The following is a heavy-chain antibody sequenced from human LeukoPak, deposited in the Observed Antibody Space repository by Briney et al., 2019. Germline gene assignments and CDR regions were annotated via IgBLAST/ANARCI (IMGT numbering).Heavy chain of an antibody. V-gene: IGHV3-7*01. CDR3: ARDRDYSTYDY. Sequence: PGGSLRLSCTGSGFSFSNAWMTWVRQAPGKGLEWVADIKEDGSVKNYVEYVKGRFTISRDNAKNSLHLQMSSLRLEDTAVYYCARDRDYSTYDYWGQGTLVRVSS. D-gene: IGHD2/OR15-2a*01. J-gene: IGHJ4*02. CDR2: IKEDGSVK. CDR1: GFSFSNAW.